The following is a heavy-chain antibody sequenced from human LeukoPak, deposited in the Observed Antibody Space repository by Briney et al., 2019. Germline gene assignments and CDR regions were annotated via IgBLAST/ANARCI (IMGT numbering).Heavy chain of an antibody. CDR1: GGTFSSYA. CDR2: IIPIFGTA. J-gene: IGHJ4*02. V-gene: IGHV1-69*05. D-gene: IGHD4-23*01. CDR3: ASPRVHELRHFDY. Sequence: SVKVSCKASGGTFSSYAISWVRQAPGQGLEWMGGIIPIFGTANYAQKFQGRVTITTDESMSTAYMELSSLRSEDTAVYYCASPRVHELRHFDYWGQGTLVTVSS.